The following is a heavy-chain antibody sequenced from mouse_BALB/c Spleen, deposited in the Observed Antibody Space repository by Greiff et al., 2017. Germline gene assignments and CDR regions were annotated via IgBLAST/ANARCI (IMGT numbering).Heavy chain of an antibody. CDR1: GFNIKDTY. J-gene: IGHJ2*01. CDR3: ARWGLRRATFYYFDY. V-gene: IGHV14-3*02. Sequence: EVKLVESGAELVKPGASVKLSCTASGFNIKDTYMHWVKQRPEQGLEWIGRIDPANGNTKYDPKFQGKATITADTSSNTAYLQLSSLTSEDTAVYYCARWGLRRATFYYFDYWGQGTTLTVSS. D-gene: IGHD2-4*01. CDR2: IDPANGNT.